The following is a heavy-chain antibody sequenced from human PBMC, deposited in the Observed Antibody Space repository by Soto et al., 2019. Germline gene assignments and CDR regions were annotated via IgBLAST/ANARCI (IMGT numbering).Heavy chain of an antibody. Sequence: EVQLVESGGGLVKPGGSLRLSCAASGFTFSTYSMNWVRQAPGKGLEWVSSISSSSYYIYYSDPVRGRFSISRDYAKSSLSLQMNSLRAEDTAVYYCARQSRDGSGWCIDYWGQGTLVTVSS. V-gene: IGHV3-21*01. CDR2: ISSSSYYI. D-gene: IGHD6-19*01. CDR1: GFTFSTYS. CDR3: ARQSRDGSGWCIDY. J-gene: IGHJ4*02.